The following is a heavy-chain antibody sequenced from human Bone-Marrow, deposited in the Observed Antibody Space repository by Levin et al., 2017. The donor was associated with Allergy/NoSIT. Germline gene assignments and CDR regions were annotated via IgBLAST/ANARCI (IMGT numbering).Heavy chain of an antibody. CDR3: SRDYYYYSGPPSPHYYYYMDV. J-gene: IGHJ6*03. D-gene: IGHD3-10*01. CDR2: IETSGST. V-gene: IGHV4-61*02. Sequence: SQTLSLTCTVSGGSISSGTFHYSWIRQAAGKGLEWIGRIETSGSTNYSPSLKSRVTMSVDKSKNQISLRLSSVTAADTAVYYCSRDYYYYSGPPSPHYYYYMDVWGRGTTVTVSS. CDR1: GGSISSGTFH.